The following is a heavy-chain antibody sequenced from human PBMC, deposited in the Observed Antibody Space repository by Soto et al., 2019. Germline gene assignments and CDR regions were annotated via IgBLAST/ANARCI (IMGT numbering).Heavy chain of an antibody. CDR1: GLTFSSYW. CDR2: VNSDGSFT. J-gene: IGHJ6*03. D-gene: IGHD2-2*01. Sequence: EVQLVESGGSLVQPGGSLRLSCAASGLTFSSYWMHWVRQVPGKGLVWVSRVNSDGSFTTYADSVKGRFTISRDNAKNTLYLQMNSLRAEDTALYYCVRETPSVDHYYFYMDVWGKGTTVTVSS. V-gene: IGHV3-74*01. CDR3: VRETPSVDHYYFYMDV.